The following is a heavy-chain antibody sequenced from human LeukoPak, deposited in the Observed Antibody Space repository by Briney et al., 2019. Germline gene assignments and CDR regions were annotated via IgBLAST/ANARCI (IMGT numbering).Heavy chain of an antibody. Sequence: PGGSLRLSCAASGFTVSSNSMSWVRQAPGKGLEWVSVIYSGGSTYYADSVKGRFTISRDNSKNTLYLQMNSLRAEDTAVYYCARDRSECSGGSCYSGGFDYWGQGTLVTVSS. CDR1: GFTVSSNS. J-gene: IGHJ4*02. V-gene: IGHV3-53*01. CDR3: ARDRSECSGGSCYSGGFDY. D-gene: IGHD2-15*01. CDR2: IYSGGST.